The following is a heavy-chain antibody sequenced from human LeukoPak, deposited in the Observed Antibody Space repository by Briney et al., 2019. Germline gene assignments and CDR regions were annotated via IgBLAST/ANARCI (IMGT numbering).Heavy chain of an antibody. Sequence: PGGSLRLSCAVSGITFSTYSMNWVRQAPGKGLEWVSSISSSSSHIFYADSVKGRFTISRGNAKNSLYLQMNSLRADDTAVYYCGGSNQPLIDSWGQGTLVTVSS. J-gene: IGHJ4*02. CDR3: GGSNQPLIDS. CDR2: ISSSSSHI. V-gene: IGHV3-21*01. CDR1: GITFSTYS.